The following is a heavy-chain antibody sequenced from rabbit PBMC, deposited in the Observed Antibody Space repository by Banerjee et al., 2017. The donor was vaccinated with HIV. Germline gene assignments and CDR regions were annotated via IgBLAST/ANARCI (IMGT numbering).Heavy chain of an antibody. D-gene: IGHD2-1*01. V-gene: IGHV1S45*01. CDR1: GFSFSSSYW. CDR2: IYAGSSGNT. J-gene: IGHJ6*01. CDR3: VRDRVDGAGDSDL. Sequence: EESGGDLVKPEGSLTLTCTASGFSFSSSYWIWWVRQAPGKGLEWIGCIYAGSSGNTYYASWAKGRFTISKTSSTTVTLQMTSLTAADTATYFCVRDRVDGAGDSDLWGPGTLVTVS.